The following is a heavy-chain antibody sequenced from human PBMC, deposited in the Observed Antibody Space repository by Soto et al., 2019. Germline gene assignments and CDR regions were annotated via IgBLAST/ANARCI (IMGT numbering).Heavy chain of an antibody. CDR2: ISWNSATI. D-gene: IGHD6-13*01. J-gene: IGHJ4*02. Sequence: PGGSLRLSCAASGFIFDDYAMHWVRQAPGKGLEWVSGISWNSATIGYADSVKGRFTISRDSAKNCLHLQMNSLRTEDTAFYHCVKGSSAGLRILDYWGPGTLVTVSS. V-gene: IGHV3-9*01. CDR1: GFIFDDYA. CDR3: VKGSSAGLRILDY.